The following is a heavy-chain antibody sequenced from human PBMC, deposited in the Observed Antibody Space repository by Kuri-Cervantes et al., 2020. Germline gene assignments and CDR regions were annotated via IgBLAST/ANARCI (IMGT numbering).Heavy chain of an antibody. CDR3: AKSKGSQHYMDV. D-gene: IGHD2-2*01. V-gene: IGHV3-15*01. J-gene: IGHJ6*03. CDR2: IKSKTDGGTT. CDR1: GFTFSNAW. Sequence: GESLKISCAASGFTFSNAWMSWVRQAPGKGLEWVGRIKSKTDGGTTDYAAPVKGRFTISRDDSKNTLYLQMNSLRAEDTAVYYCAKSKGSQHYMDVWGKGTTVTVSS.